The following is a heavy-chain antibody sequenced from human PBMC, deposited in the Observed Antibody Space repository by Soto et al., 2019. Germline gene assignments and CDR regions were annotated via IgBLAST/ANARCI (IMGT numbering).Heavy chain of an antibody. V-gene: IGHV4-39*01. CDR3: ARSRGPRNLNAFDI. CDR1: GASLSSGYYY. CDR2: IHYSESS. Sequence: QLQMEESGPGLVKPSQTLSLTCTVSGASLSSGYYYWGCIRQPPGKGLEWFGSIHYSESSYFYPSLQSRVTISLDTSQNQISLNLSSVTAADTAVYYCARSRGPRNLNAFDIWCQGTMVTVSS. D-gene: IGHD3-10*01. J-gene: IGHJ3*02.